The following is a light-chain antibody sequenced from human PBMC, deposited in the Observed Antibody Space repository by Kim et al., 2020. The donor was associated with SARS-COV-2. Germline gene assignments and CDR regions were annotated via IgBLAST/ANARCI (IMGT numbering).Light chain of an antibody. Sequence: SPGDRAPLSCRASQTVTSNYLAWYQQKPGQAPRLLIYGASSRATGISDRFSGSGSGTDFTLTISRLEPEDFAVYYCQQYGSSPATFGQGTKVEIK. CDR2: GAS. CDR1: QTVTSNY. V-gene: IGKV3-20*01. CDR3: QQYGSSPAT. J-gene: IGKJ1*01.